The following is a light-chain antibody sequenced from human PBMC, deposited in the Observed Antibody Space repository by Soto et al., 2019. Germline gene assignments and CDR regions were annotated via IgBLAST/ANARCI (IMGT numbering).Light chain of an antibody. CDR1: SSDIGGYNY. CDR2: EVS. J-gene: IGLJ3*02. CDR3: SSYTSGSTLWV. Sequence: QSALTQPASVSGSPGQSITISCTGTSSDIGGYNYVSWYQQYPGKAPKLMIYEVSNRPSGVSDRFSGSKSGYTASLTISGLQAEDETKYYCSSYTSGSTLWVFGGGTQLTVL. V-gene: IGLV2-14*01.